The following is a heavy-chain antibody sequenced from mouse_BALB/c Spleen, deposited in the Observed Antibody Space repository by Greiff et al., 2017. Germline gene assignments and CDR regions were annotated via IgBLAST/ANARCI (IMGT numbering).Heavy chain of an antibody. D-gene: IGHD2-10*02. J-gene: IGHJ4*01. Sequence: VQLKESGAELAKPGASVKMSCKASGYTFTSYWMHWVKQRPGQGLEWIGYINPSTGYTEYNQKFKDKATLTADKSSSTAYMQLSSLTSEDSAVYYCARLYGNYDAMDYWGQGTSVTVSS. CDR2: INPSTGYT. CDR3: ARLYGNYDAMDY. CDR1: GYTFTSYW. V-gene: IGHV1-7*01.